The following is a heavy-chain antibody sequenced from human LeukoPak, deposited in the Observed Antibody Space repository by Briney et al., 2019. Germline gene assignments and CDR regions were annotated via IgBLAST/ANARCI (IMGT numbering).Heavy chain of an antibody. CDR1: GGSFSGYY. J-gene: IGHJ4*02. V-gene: IGHV4-34*01. CDR2: INHSGST. Sequence: PSETLSLTCAVYGGSFSGYYWSWIRQPPGKGLEWIGEINHSGSTNYNPSLKSRVTISVDTSKNQFSLKLSSVTAADTAVYYCAKGRSFAGRYSYGFGYWGQGTLVTVSS. D-gene: IGHD5-18*01. CDR3: AKGRSFAGRYSYGFGY.